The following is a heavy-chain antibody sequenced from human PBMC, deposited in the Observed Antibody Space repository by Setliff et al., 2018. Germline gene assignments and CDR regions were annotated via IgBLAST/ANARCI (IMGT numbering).Heavy chain of an antibody. Sequence: SLTCAVYGGSFSGYHWSWIRQAPGKGLEWIGSIYHSGSTYFNPSLKSRVTISVDTSKNQFSLKLNSVTAADTTVYYCARAVPRGATPDYWYFDLWGRGTLVTVSS. CDR1: GGSFSGYH. D-gene: IGHD2-2*01. CDR3: ARAVPRGATPDYWYFDL. V-gene: IGHV4-34*01. J-gene: IGHJ2*01. CDR2: IYHSGST.